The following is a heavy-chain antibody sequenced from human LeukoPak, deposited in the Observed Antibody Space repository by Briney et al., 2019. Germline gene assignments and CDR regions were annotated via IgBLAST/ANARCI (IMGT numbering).Heavy chain of an antibody. V-gene: IGHV4-59*08. J-gene: IGHJ4*02. CDR2: IYYSGST. D-gene: IGHD1-1*01. CDR3: ARRRATFDY. Sequence: SETLSLTCTVSGXSISSYYWSWIRQPPGKGLEWIGYIYYSGSTNYNPSLKSRVTISVDTSKNQFSLKLSSVTAADTAVYYCARRRATFDYWGQGTLVTVSS. CDR1: GXSISSYY.